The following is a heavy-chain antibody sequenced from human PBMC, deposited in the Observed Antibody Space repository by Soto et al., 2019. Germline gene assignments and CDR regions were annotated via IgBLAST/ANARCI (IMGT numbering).Heavy chain of an antibody. V-gene: IGHV1-8*02. CDR2: MNPNSGNT. Sequence: GASVKVSCKASGYTFTSYGISWVRQAPGQGLEWMGWMNPNSGNTGYAQKFQGRVTMTWNTSISTAYMELSSLRSEDTAVYYCARGYMDVWGKGTTVTVSS. J-gene: IGHJ6*03. CDR1: GYTFTSYG. CDR3: ARGYMDV.